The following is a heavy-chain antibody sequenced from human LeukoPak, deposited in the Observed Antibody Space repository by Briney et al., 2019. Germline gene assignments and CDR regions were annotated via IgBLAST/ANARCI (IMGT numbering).Heavy chain of an antibody. CDR3: ARDMIVGATTWDY. Sequence: GGSLRLSCAASGFTFSSYSMNWVRQAPGKGLEWVSYISSSSSTIYYADSVKGRFTISRDNAKNSLYLQMNSLRAEDTAVYYCARDMIVGATTWDYWGQGTLVTVSS. CDR1: GFTFSSYS. V-gene: IGHV3-48*04. CDR2: ISSSSSTI. J-gene: IGHJ4*02. D-gene: IGHD1-26*01.